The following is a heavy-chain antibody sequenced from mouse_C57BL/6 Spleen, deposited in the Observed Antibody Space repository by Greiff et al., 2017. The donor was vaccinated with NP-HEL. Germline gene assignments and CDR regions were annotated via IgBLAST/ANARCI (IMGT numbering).Heavy chain of an antibody. CDR1: GFTFSSYA. Sequence: EVKLVESGGGLVKPGGSLKLSCAASGFTFSSYAMSWVRQTPEKRLEWVATISDGGSYTYYPDNVKGRFTISRDKAKNNLYLKMSELKSEDTAMYYCARDRRPLITTVVADYFDYWGQGTTLTVSS. V-gene: IGHV5-4*01. J-gene: IGHJ2*01. D-gene: IGHD1-1*01. CDR3: ARDRRPLITTVVADYFDY. CDR2: ISDGGSYT.